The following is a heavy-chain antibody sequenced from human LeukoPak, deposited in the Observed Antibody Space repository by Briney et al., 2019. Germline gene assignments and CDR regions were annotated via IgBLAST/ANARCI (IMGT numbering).Heavy chain of an antibody. CDR1: GFTFRTYG. Sequence: GGSLRLSCAASGFTFRTYGMHWVRQAPGKGLEWVAFIWYDGSNKYYADSVKGRFTISRDNSRNTLFLQMNSLRAEDTAVYYCATDRATQYFDYWGQGTLVSVSS. CDR2: IWYDGSNK. D-gene: IGHD2-15*01. J-gene: IGHJ4*02. V-gene: IGHV3-30*02. CDR3: ATDRATQYFDY.